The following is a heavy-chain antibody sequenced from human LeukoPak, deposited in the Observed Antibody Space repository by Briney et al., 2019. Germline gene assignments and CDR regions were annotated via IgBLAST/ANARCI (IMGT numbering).Heavy chain of an antibody. Sequence: PSETLSLTCTVSGGPISSYYWSWIRQPAGKGLEWLGRIYTSGSTDYNPPLKSRVTMSVDTSKNQFSLKLSSVTAADTAVYYCARGGRDGYKPNWFDPWGQGTLVTVSS. J-gene: IGHJ5*01. D-gene: IGHD5-24*01. CDR2: IYTSGST. V-gene: IGHV4-4*07. CDR3: ARGGRDGYKPNWFDP. CDR1: GGPISSYY.